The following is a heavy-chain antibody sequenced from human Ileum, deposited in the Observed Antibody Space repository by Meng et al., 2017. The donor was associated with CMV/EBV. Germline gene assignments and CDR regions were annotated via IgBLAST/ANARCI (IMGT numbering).Heavy chain of an antibody. CDR2: INPNSGDT. V-gene: IGHV1-2*02. CDR1: EYTFTDYF. J-gene: IGHJ3*02. CDR3: ARGGPADAFDI. D-gene: IGHD6-25*01. Sequence: ASVKVSCKASEYTFTDYFLHWVRQAPGQGLEWMGYINPNSGDTNYAQKFQGRLIVTRDTSISTAYIELTWLTSDDTALYYCARGGPADAFDIWGQGTMVTVSS.